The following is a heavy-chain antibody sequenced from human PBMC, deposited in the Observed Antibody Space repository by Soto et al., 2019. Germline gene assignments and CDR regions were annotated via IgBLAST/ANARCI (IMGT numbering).Heavy chain of an antibody. J-gene: IGHJ6*02. CDR3: ARDEGLAARYCCYTPMDV. D-gene: IGHD6-6*01. CDR1: GYTFTSYA. Sequence: QVHLVQSGAEVKKPGASVKVSCKASGYTFTSYAIHWVRQAPGQRLEWMGWINAGNGNTKYSQNSQGRLTITRDTSASTGYMDLSSLRSEDTAICYCARDEGLAARYCCYTPMDVWGQGNTVTVSS. CDR2: INAGNGNT. V-gene: IGHV1-3*01.